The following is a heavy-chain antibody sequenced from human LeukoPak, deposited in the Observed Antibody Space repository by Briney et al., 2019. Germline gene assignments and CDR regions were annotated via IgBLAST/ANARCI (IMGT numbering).Heavy chain of an antibody. CDR2: ISAYNGNT. J-gene: IGHJ4*02. V-gene: IGHV1-18*01. CDR1: GYTFTSYG. CDR3: ARDRVVPAAIPFDY. Sequence: GASVKVSCKASGYTFTSYGISWVRQVPGQGLEWMGWISAYNGNTNYAQKLQGRVTMTTDTSTSTAYMELRSLRSDDTAVHYCARDRVVPAAIPFDYWGQGTLVTVSS. D-gene: IGHD2-2*01.